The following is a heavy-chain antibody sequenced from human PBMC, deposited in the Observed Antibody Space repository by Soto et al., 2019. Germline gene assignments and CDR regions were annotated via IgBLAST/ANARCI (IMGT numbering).Heavy chain of an antibody. CDR1: GFTFSSYA. D-gene: IGHD6-19*01. CDR2: ISSSGSTI. J-gene: IGHJ3*02. CDR3: ARGGRLAYDAFDI. V-gene: IGHV3-64*04. Sequence: GGSLRLSCAASGFTFSSYAMHWVRQAPGKGLEYVSAISSSGSTIYYAYSVKGRFTISRDNAKNSLYLQMNSLRAEDTAVYYCARGGRLAYDAFDIWGQGTMVTVSS.